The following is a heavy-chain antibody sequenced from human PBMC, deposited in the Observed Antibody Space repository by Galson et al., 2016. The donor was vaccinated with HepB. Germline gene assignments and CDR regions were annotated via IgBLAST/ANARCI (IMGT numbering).Heavy chain of an antibody. CDR3: ARDSYSFDY. Sequence: CAASGFTFSSYGMHWVRQAPGKGLEWVVVIWYDGSNKYYVDSVKGRFTISRDNSKNTLYVQMNSLRAEDTAVYYCARDSYSFDYWGQGTLVTVSS. CDR1: GFTFSSYG. J-gene: IGHJ4*02. CDR2: IWYDGSNK. V-gene: IGHV3-33*01.